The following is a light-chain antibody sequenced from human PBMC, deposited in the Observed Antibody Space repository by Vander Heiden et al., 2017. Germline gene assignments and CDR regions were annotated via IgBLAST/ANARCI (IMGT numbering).Light chain of an antibody. CDR1: ALPKQY. V-gene: IGLV3-25*03. J-gene: IGLJ2*01. CDR3: QSADSSGTYVV. CDR2: NDI. Sequence: SYALTQPPSVPVSPGPPARITCSGDALPKQYSYWYQQKPGQAPVLVVYNDIGRPSGIPERFSGTSSGTTGTLTISGVQAEDEADYYCQSADSSGTYVVFGGGTKLTVL.